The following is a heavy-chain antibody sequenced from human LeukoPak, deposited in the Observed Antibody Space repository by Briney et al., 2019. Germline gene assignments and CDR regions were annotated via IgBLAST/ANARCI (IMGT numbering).Heavy chain of an antibody. Sequence: SETLSLTCTVSGDSISSYYWTWIRQPPGKGLEWIGYIYYSGNTKYNPSLKSRVTISVDTSKNQFSLKMNAVTAADTAVYYCARTHRHFYGSGSNLTPWPVGMDVWGQGTTVTVSS. CDR3: ARTHRHFYGSGSNLTPWPVGMDV. CDR1: GDSISSYY. D-gene: IGHD3-10*01. V-gene: IGHV4-59*01. CDR2: IYYSGNT. J-gene: IGHJ6*02.